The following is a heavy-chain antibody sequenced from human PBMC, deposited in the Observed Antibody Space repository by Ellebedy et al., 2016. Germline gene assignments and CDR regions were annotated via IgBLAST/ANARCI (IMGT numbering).Heavy chain of an antibody. CDR3: ARQDGSGSYPYYYGMDV. CDR2: ISSSSSYI. J-gene: IGHJ6*02. Sequence: GESLKISCAASGFTFSSYSMNWVRQAPGKRLEWVSSISSSSSYIYYADSVKGRFTISRDNAKNSLYLQMNSLRAEDTAVYYCARQDGSGSYPYYYGMDVWGQGTTVTVSS. V-gene: IGHV3-21*01. CDR1: GFTFSSYS. D-gene: IGHD3-10*01.